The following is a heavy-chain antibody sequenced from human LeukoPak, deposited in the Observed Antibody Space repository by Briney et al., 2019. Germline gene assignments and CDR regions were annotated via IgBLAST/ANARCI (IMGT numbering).Heavy chain of an antibody. J-gene: IGHJ6*02. CDR2: INSDGSST. CDR3: ARGHPHSGTSGMDV. CDR1: GFTFSSYA. Sequence: PGGSLRLSCAASGFTFSSYAMSWVRQAPGKGLVWVSRINSDGSSTSYADSVKGRFTISRDNAKNTLYLQMNSLRAEDTAVYYCARGHPHSGTSGMDVWGQGTTVTVSS. V-gene: IGHV3-74*01. D-gene: IGHD1-1*01.